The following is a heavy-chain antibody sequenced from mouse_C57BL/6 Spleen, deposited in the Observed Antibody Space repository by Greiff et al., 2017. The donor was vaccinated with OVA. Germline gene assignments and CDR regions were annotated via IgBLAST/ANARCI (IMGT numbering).Heavy chain of an antibody. CDR1: GYTFTSYW. Sequence: QVQLQQSGAELVMPGASVKLSCKASGYTFTSYWMHWVKQRPGQGLEWIGEIDPSDSYTNYNQKFKGKSTLTVDKSSSTAYMQLSSLTSEDSAVYYCARRTTVVPYAMDYWGQGTSVTVSS. J-gene: IGHJ4*01. V-gene: IGHV1-69*01. CDR3: ARRTTVVPYAMDY. D-gene: IGHD1-1*01. CDR2: IDPSDSYT.